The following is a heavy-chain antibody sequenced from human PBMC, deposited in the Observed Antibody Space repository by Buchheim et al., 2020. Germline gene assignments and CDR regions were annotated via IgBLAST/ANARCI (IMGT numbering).Heavy chain of an antibody. J-gene: IGHJ4*02. CDR3: ARRVRDSSGYNFDF. V-gene: IGHV5-51*01. D-gene: IGHD5-24*01. CDR2: IYPGDSYT. CDR1: GYSSTGAY. Sequence: EVQLVQSGAEVKRPGESLRISCQGSGYSSTGAYIAWVRQMPGKGLEWMGLIYPGDSYTKYSPSFEGLVTMSVDKPIRTAYLQWRSLRTSDTAIYYCARRVRDSSGYNFDFWGQGTL.